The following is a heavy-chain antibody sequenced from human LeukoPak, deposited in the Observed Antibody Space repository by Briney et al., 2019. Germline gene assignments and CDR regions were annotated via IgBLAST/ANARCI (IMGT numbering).Heavy chain of an antibody. J-gene: IGHJ4*02. D-gene: IGHD2/OR15-2a*01. Sequence: PGGSLRVSCAASGFTFISYAMSWVRQAQGKGLEWVSAISGSGGSTYYADSVKGRFTISRDNSKITLYLQMNSLRAEDTAVYYCAKVDTGLLSSYWGQGTLVTVSS. CDR1: GFTFISYA. CDR2: ISGSGGST. CDR3: AKVDTGLLSSY. V-gene: IGHV3-23*01.